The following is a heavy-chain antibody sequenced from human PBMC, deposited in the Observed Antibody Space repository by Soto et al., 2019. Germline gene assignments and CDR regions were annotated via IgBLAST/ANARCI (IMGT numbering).Heavy chain of an antibody. Sequence: GGSLRLSCAASGFTFSSYAMSWVRQAPGKGLEWVSAISGSGGSTYYADSVKGRFTISRDNSKNTLYLQMNSLRAEDTAVYYCAKGGRNSSSWYFTYYYYYGMDVWGQGTTVTVSS. J-gene: IGHJ6*02. CDR2: ISGSGGST. D-gene: IGHD6-13*01. CDR1: GFTFSSYA. CDR3: AKGGRNSSSWYFTYYYYYGMDV. V-gene: IGHV3-23*01.